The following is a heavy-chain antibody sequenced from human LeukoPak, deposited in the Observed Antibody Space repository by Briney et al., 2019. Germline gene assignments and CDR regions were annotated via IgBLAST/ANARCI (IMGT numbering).Heavy chain of an antibody. CDR3: ARGVNSQGTAMVLFDS. J-gene: IGHJ4*02. CDR1: GYTFTSYA. CDR2: INAGNGNT. V-gene: IGHV1-3*01. D-gene: IGHD5-18*01. Sequence: ASVKVSCKASGYTFTSYAMHWVRQAPGQRLEWMGWINAGNGNTKYSQKFQGRVTITRDTSASTAYMELSSLRSEDTAVYYCARGVNSQGTAMVLFDSWGQGSLVIVSA.